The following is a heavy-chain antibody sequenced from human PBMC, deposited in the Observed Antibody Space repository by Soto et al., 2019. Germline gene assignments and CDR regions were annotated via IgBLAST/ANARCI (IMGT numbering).Heavy chain of an antibody. Sequence: QVQLQESGPGLVKPSQTLSLTCTVSGGSISSGGYYWSWIRQHPGKGLEWIGYIYYSGSTYYNPSLKSRVTRSVDTSKNKCSLKLSSVTAADTAVYYCARGEFAGSASMDVWGQGTTVTVSS. D-gene: IGHD3-10*01. J-gene: IGHJ6*02. CDR2: IYYSGST. CDR3: ARGEFAGSASMDV. V-gene: IGHV4-31*03. CDR1: GGSISSGGYY.